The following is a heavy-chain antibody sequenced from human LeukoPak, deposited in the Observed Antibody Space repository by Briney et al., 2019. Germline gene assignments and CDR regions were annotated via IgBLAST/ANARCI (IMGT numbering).Heavy chain of an antibody. D-gene: IGHD3-10*01. CDR1: GGSFSGYY. CDR3: ARRPRFYGSGSYYNYYYYMDV. J-gene: IGHJ6*03. V-gene: IGHV4-34*01. Sequence: PSETLSLTCAVYGGSFSGYYWSWIRQPPGKGLEWIGEINHSGSTNYKPSLKSRVTISVATSKNQISLKLSSVTAADTAVYYCARRPRFYGSGSYYNYYYYMDVWGKGTTVTISS. CDR2: INHSGST.